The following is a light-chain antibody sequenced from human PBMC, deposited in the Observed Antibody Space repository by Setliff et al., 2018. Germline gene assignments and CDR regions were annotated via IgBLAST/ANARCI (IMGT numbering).Light chain of an antibody. Sequence: QSALTQPASVSGSPGQSITISCTGTSSDVGGYNYVSWYQQHLDKAPKLMIFDVSNRPSGVSNRFSGSKSGNTASLTISGLQAEDEADYYCSSYTSSSTQVFGTGTKVTVL. V-gene: IGLV2-14*03. J-gene: IGLJ1*01. CDR2: DVS. CDR3: SSYTSSSTQV. CDR1: SSDVGGYNY.